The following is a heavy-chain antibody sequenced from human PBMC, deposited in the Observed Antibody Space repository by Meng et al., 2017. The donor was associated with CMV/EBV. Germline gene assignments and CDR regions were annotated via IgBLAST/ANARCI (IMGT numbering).Heavy chain of an antibody. V-gene: IGHV3-11*04. CDR1: GFTFSDYY. J-gene: IGHJ3*02. D-gene: IGHD3-9*01. Sequence: GESLKISCAASGFTFSDYYMSWIRQAPGKGLEWVSYISSSGSTIYYADSVKGRFTISRDNAKNSLYLQMNSLRAGDTAVYYCAREIFYDILTGYFPADAFDIWGQGTMVTVSS. CDR2: ISSSGSTI. CDR3: AREIFYDILTGYFPADAFDI.